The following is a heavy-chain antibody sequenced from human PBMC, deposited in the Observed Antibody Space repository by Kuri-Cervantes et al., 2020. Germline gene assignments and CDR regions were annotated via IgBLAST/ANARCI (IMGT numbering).Heavy chain of an antibody. V-gene: IGHV5-51*01. J-gene: IGHJ5*02. CDR1: GYSFTSFW. D-gene: IGHD5-18*01. Sequence: KVSCKGSGYSFTSFWIGWVRQMPGKGLEWMGIIYPDDSDTRYSPSFQGQDTISADKSISTAYLRWSSLKASDTAMYYCARHRLPDTAMVMIPSSWFDPWGQGTLVTVSS. CDR2: IYPDDSDT. CDR3: ARHRLPDTAMVMIPSSWFDP.